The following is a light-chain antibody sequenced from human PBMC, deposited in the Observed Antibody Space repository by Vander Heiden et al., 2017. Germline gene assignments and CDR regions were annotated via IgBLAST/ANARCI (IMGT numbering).Light chain of an antibody. Sequence: EIQMTQSPSSLSASVGARVTITCRASQTINKYLNWYQQKPGKAPKLLISAASSLQIGVPSRFSGSGSGTDFTLTISSLQPEDFATYYCQQSYSALFTFGPGTKLDSK. J-gene: IGKJ3*01. V-gene: IGKV1-39*01. CDR1: QTINKY. CDR3: QQSYSALFT. CDR2: AAS.